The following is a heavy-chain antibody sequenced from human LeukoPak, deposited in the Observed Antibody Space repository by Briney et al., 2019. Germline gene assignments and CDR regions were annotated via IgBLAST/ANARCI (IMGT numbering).Heavy chain of an antibody. CDR3: AGVVGNSGSYYYDY. J-gene: IGHJ4*02. CDR2: IYYSGST. V-gene: IGHV4-39*07. D-gene: IGHD1-26*01. CDR1: GGSISSSSYY. Sequence: SETLSLTCTVSGGSISSSSYYWGWIRQPPGKGLEWIGSIYYSGSTYYNPSLKSRVTISVDTSKNQFSLKLSSVTAADTAVYYCAGVVGNSGSYYYDYWGQGTLVTVSS.